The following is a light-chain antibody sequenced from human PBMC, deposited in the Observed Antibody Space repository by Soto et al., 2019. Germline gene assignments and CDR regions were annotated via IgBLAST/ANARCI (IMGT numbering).Light chain of an antibody. Sequence: QSALTQPASVSGSPGQSITISCTGSSSDVGAYKYVSWYQQHPGKAPKLMIYEVSNRPSGVSSRFSGSKSGNTASLTISGLQAEDEADYYCSSYTSMSTRVVFGGGTKVTVL. CDR3: SSYTSMSTRVV. CDR2: EVS. J-gene: IGLJ2*01. V-gene: IGLV2-14*01. CDR1: SSDVGAYKY.